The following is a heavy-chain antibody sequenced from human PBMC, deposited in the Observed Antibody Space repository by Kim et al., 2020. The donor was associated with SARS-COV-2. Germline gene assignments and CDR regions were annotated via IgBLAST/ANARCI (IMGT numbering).Heavy chain of an antibody. J-gene: IGHJ6*03. CDR3: TRHGPIVAARGYYYMDV. V-gene: IGHV3-73*01. D-gene: IGHD6-6*01. CDR1: GFTFSGSA. Sequence: GGSLRLSCAASGFTFSGSAMHWVRQASGKGLEWVGRIRSKANSYATAYAASVKGRFTISRDDSKNTAYLQMNSLKTEDTAVYYCTRHGPIVAARGYYYMDVWGKGTPVTVSS. CDR2: IRSKANSYAT.